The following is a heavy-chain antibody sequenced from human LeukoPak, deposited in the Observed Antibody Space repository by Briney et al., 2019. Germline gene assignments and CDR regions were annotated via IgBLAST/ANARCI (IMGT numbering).Heavy chain of an antibody. D-gene: IGHD1-1*01. CDR3: ITGIDDGGGY. CDR2: IKTNADGEPT. CDR1: GYTFAKVW. V-gene: IGHV3-15*07. Sequence: KPGGSLRLSCVSSGYTFAKVWMNWVRQAPGKDLEWVGRIKTNADGEPTDYAAPVEGRFVISRDDSKKTLYLEMNSLRVDDTALYFCITGIDDGGGYWGQGTMVTVSS. J-gene: IGHJ4*02.